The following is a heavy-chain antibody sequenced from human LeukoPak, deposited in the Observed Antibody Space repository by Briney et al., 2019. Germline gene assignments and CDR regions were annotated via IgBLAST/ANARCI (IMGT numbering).Heavy chain of an antibody. CDR1: GGSFSGYY. J-gene: IGHJ3*02. Sequence: SETLSLTCAVYGGSFSGYYWSWIRQPPGKGLEWIGEINHSGSTNYNPSLKSRVTISVDTSKNQFSLKLSPVTAAETAVYFCARGVNNWNIDVFDIWGQGTVVTVSS. D-gene: IGHD1/OR15-1a*01. CDR2: INHSGST. V-gene: IGHV4-34*01. CDR3: ARGVNNWNIDVFDI.